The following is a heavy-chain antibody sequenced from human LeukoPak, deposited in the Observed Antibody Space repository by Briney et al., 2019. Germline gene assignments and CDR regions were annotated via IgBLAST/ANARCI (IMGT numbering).Heavy chain of an antibody. Sequence: PSETLSLTCTVSGGSIWTSDYYWGCIRQFPGKRLEWIGTISDGGSTYYNPSLESRVIISVDTSKNQFSLKLSSVTAADTAVYYCVRHCCSTPSKRTFDIWGQGTLVTVSS. CDR2: ISDGGST. V-gene: IGHV4-39*01. J-gene: IGHJ3*02. D-gene: IGHD2-2*01. CDR1: GGSIWTSDYY. CDR3: VRHCCSTPSKRTFDI.